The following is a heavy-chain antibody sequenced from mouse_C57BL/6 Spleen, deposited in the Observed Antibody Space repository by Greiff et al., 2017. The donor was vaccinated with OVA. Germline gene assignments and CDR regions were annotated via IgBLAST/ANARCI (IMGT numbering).Heavy chain of an antibody. V-gene: IGHV5-17*01. CDR1: GFTFSDYG. Sequence: EVQVVESGGGLVKPGGSLKLSCAASGFTFSDYGMHWVRQAPEKGLEWVAYISSGSSTIYYADTVKGRFTISRDNAKNTLFLQMTSLRSEDTAMYYCARIRDDGYYEYFDVWGTGTTVTVSS. CDR3: ARIRDDGYYEYFDV. D-gene: IGHD2-3*01. CDR2: ISSGSSTI. J-gene: IGHJ1*03.